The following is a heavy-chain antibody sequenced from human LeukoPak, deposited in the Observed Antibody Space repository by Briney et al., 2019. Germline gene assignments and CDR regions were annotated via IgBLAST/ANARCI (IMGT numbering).Heavy chain of an antibody. CDR3: ATTRGGWYVAAFDI. J-gene: IGHJ3*02. CDR1: GYTLTELS. D-gene: IGHD2-15*01. Sequence: ASVKVSCKVSGYTLTELSMHWVRQAPGKGLEWMGGFDPEDGETIYAQKFQGRVTMTEDTSTDTAHMELSSLRSEDTAVYYCATTRGGWYVAAFDIWGQGTMVTVSS. V-gene: IGHV1-24*01. CDR2: FDPEDGET.